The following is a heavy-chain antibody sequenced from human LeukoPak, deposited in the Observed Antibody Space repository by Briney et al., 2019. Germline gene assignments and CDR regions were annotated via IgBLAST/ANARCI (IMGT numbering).Heavy chain of an antibody. CDR3: TRDPNHPGYSSGWYY. J-gene: IGHJ4*02. V-gene: IGHV3-48*04. D-gene: IGHD6-19*01. CDR2: ISHTDDPS. CDR1: GFTFSSFT. Sequence: GGSLRLPCAASGFTFSSFTMIWVRQAPGKGLEWVSSISHTDDPSHYADSVRGRFSISRDNAKNSLYLQMNSLRVEDTAVYYCTRDPNHPGYSSGWYYWGQGTLVTVSS.